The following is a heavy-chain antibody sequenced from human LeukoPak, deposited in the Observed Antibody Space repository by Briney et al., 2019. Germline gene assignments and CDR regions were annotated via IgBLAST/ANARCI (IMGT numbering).Heavy chain of an antibody. Sequence: GVFRRLSCPTSKFAVRGKWVGFGRQAPGKGLEWVANIKQDGSEKYYVDSVKGRFTISRDNAKNSLYLQMNSLRAEDTAVYYCGREILEPGKTLTYWGQGSLITVSS. J-gene: IGHJ4*02. CDR3: GREILEPGKTLTY. CDR1: KFAVRGKW. D-gene: IGHD1-14*01. V-gene: IGHV3-7*01. CDR2: IKQDGSEK.